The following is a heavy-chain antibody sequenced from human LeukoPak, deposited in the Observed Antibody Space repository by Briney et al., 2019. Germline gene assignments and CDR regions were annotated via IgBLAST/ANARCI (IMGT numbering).Heavy chain of an antibody. CDR1: GFTFISYG. CDR3: AKEYDILTGYYAFDI. D-gene: IGHD3-9*01. Sequence: GGSLRLSCAASGFTFISYGMHWVRQAPGRGLEWVAFLRYDGSNKYYADSVKGRFTISRDNSKNTLYLQMNSLRAEDTAVYYCAKEYDILTGYYAFDIWGQGTMVTVSS. V-gene: IGHV3-30*02. CDR2: LRYDGSNK. J-gene: IGHJ3*02.